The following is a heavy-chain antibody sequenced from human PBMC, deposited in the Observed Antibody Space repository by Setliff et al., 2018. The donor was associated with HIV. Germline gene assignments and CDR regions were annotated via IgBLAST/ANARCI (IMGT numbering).Heavy chain of an antibody. D-gene: IGHD2-2*01. J-gene: IGHJ4*02. CDR2: ISYSGSA. V-gene: IGHV4-39*07. CDR1: GGSISRRSPYY. Sequence: SETLSLTCSVSGGSISRRSPYYWGWIRQPPGKGLEWIGSISYSGSAYYNPSLKRRVTISVDTSNDQFFLKLTSVTAADTAVYYCARVSVVAAGGFDYWGQGTLVTVS. CDR3: ARVSVVAAGGFDY.